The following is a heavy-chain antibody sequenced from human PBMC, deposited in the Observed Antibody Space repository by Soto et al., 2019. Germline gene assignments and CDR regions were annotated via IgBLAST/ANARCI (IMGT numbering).Heavy chain of an antibody. J-gene: IGHJ4*02. CDR2: IKQDGSEK. D-gene: IGHD4-17*01. CDR3: ARDRRGFGDYEGYYFDY. CDR1: GFTFSSYW. Sequence: GGSLRLSCAASGFTFSSYWMSWVRQAPGKGLEWVANIKQDGSEKYYVDSVKGRFTISRDNAKNSLYLQMNSLRAEDTAVYYCARDRRGFGDYEGYYFDYWGQGTLVTVSS. V-gene: IGHV3-7*01.